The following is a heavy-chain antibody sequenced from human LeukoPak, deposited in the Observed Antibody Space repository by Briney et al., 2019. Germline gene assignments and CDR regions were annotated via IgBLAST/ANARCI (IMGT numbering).Heavy chain of an antibody. CDR2: ISGSGGST. J-gene: IGHJ5*02. CDR1: GFTFSSYA. V-gene: IGHV3-23*01. D-gene: IGHD3-10*01. Sequence: GGSLRLSCAASGFTFSSYAMNWVRQAPGKGLEWVSAISGSGGSTYYADSVKGRFTISRDNSKYTLYLQMNSLRAEDTAVYYCAKGYYGSGTYGWFDPWGQGTLVTVSS. CDR3: AKGYYGSGTYGWFDP.